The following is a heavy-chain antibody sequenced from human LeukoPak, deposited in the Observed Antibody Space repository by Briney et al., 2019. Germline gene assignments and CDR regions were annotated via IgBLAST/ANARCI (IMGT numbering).Heavy chain of an antibody. V-gene: IGHV3-21*01. CDR2: ISSSSSYI. CDR1: GFTFSSYS. Sequence: PGGSLRLSCAASGFTFSSYSMNWVRQAPGKGREWVPSISSSSSYIYYADPVKGRFTISRDNAKNSLYLQMNSLRAEDTAVYYCARDGWECSGGSCLRDAFDTWGQGTMVTVSS. D-gene: IGHD2-15*01. CDR3: ARDGWECSGGSCLRDAFDT. J-gene: IGHJ3*02.